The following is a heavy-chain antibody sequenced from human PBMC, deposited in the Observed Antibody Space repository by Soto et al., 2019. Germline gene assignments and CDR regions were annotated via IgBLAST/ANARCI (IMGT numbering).Heavy chain of an antibody. Sequence: GASVKVSCKASGFTFTSSAVQWVRQARGQRLEWIGWIVVGSGNTNYAQKFQERVTITRDMSTSTAYMELSSLRSEDTAVYYCAAVVSGYNYYFDYWGQGTLVTVSS. CDR3: AAVVSGYNYYFDY. V-gene: IGHV1-58*01. CDR1: GFTFTSSA. CDR2: IVVGSGNT. D-gene: IGHD5-12*01. J-gene: IGHJ4*02.